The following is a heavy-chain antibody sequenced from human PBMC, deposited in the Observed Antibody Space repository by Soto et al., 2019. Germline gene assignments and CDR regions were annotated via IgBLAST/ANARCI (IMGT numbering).Heavy chain of an antibody. V-gene: IGHV1-18*04. Sequence: QVQLVQSGAEVKKPGASVKVSCKASGSTFTSYGISWVRQAPGQGLEWMGWISAYNGKTNYAQKLQGRVTMTTDTSTSTAYSERRSLRSDDTAVYYCARLSGTHRRPDAFDIWAKGQWSPSLQ. J-gene: IGHJ3*02. CDR1: GSTFTSYG. CDR3: ARLSGTHRRPDAFDI. CDR2: ISAYNGKT. D-gene: IGHD1-26*01.